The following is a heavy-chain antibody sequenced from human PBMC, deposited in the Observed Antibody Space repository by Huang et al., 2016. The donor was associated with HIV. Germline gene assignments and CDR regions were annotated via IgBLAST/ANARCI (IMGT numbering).Heavy chain of an antibody. Sequence: QVQLVESGGGVVQPGGSLSLSCAASGFTFSSYGMHWVRQGPGKGLELVAFIHEEGSNRYYADSVKGRFTISRDNSKNTLYLQMNSLRAEDTAVYFCAKFGSSGYLPRYSFDYWGQGTLVTVSS. CDR1: GFTFSSYG. V-gene: IGHV3-30*02. D-gene: IGHD3-22*01. J-gene: IGHJ4*02. CDR2: IHEEGSNR. CDR3: AKFGSSGYLPRYSFDY.